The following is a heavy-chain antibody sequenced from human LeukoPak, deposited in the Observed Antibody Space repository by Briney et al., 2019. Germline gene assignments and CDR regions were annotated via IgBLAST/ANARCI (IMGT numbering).Heavy chain of an antibody. V-gene: IGHV3-23*01. J-gene: IGHJ6*02. Sequence: GGSLRLSCATSGFTFSSYAMNWVRQAPGKGLECVSFISTSGDFTYYAASVKGRFTVSRDNSKNTLYLQMNSLRADDTAVYYCAKVSGGGLYYDGMDVWGQGTTVTVSS. CDR3: AKVSGGGLYYDGMDV. CDR2: ISTSGDFT. CDR1: GFTFSSYA. D-gene: IGHD1-14*01.